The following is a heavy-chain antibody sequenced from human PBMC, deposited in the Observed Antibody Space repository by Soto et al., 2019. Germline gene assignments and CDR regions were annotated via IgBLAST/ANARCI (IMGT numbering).Heavy chain of an antibody. CDR3: AKDRFCSGASCYGDFDY. Sequence: QVQLVESGGGVVQPGRSLRLSCAASGFTFSPFGLHWVRQAPGKGLEWVALISYDGSVKNYADSVKGRFTISRDNSKNTLYLEMNRLRAEDTGVFYCAKDRFCSGASCYGDFDYWGQGTLVTVTT. J-gene: IGHJ4*02. V-gene: IGHV3-30*18. CDR1: GFTFSPFG. CDR2: ISYDGSVK. D-gene: IGHD2-15*01.